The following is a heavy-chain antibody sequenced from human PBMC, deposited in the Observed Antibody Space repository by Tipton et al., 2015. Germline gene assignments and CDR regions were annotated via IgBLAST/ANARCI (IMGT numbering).Heavy chain of an antibody. J-gene: IGHJ4*02. Sequence: TLSLTCTVSGGSTTSHYWSWIRQPPGKGLEWIGYNSYSGGANYDSSLRSRVTISVDTSNNHFSLNLNSVTAADTAVYYCARRSYFGDYGPFDNWGQGTLVTVSS. CDR3: ARRSYFGDYGPFDN. CDR1: GGSTTSHY. CDR2: NSYSGGA. D-gene: IGHD4-17*01. V-gene: IGHV4-59*08.